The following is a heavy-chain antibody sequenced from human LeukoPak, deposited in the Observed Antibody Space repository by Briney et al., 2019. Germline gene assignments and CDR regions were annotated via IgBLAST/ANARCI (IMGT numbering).Heavy chain of an antibody. Sequence: ASVKVSCKASDYRFTTYGVSWVQQAPGQGLEWMGWIAGNNGNAKYAQKLQGRVTMTTDTSTSTAYMELRSLRSDDTAVYYCARGTWGYFFDYWGQGTLVTVSS. CDR1: DYRFTTYG. CDR2: IAGNNGNA. D-gene: IGHD3-16*01. V-gene: IGHV1-18*01. CDR3: ARGTWGYFFDY. J-gene: IGHJ4*02.